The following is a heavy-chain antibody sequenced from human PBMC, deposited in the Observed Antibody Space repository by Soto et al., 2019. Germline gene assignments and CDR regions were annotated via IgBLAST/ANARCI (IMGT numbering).Heavy chain of an antibody. CDR3: ARNVFFNWNYVYDAFDI. Sequence: QVQLVQSGAEVKNPGSSVKVSCKASGGTFSSYAISWVRQAPGQGLEWMGGIIPIFGTANYAQKIQGRVTITADESTSTAYMELSSLRSEDTAVYYCARNVFFNWNYVYDAFDIWGQGTMVTVSS. J-gene: IGHJ3*02. CDR2: IIPIFGTA. CDR1: GGTFSSYA. D-gene: IGHD1-7*01. V-gene: IGHV1-69*12.